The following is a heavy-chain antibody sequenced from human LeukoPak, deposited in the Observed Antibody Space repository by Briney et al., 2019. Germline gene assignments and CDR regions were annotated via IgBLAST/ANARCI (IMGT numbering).Heavy chain of an antibody. CDR3: ATGQN. Sequence: GGSLRLSCAASGFTFDDYAMRWVRQAPGKGLEWVSGISWKSGSIGYADSVKGRFTISRDNAKNSLYLQMNSLRAEDTALYYCATGQNWGQGTLVPVSS. J-gene: IGHJ4*02. D-gene: IGHD1-14*01. V-gene: IGHV3-9*01. CDR1: GFTFDDYA. CDR2: ISWKSGSI.